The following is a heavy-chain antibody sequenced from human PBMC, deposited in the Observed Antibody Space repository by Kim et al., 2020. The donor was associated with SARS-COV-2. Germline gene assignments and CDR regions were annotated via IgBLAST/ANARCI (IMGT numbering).Heavy chain of an antibody. V-gene: IGHV5-51*01. CDR3: ARLRGYSLPLYFDY. Sequence: SPAFQGQGTISADKSISTAYLQWSSLKASDTAMYYCARLRGYSLPLYFDYWGQGTLVTVSS. D-gene: IGHD5-12*01. J-gene: IGHJ4*02.